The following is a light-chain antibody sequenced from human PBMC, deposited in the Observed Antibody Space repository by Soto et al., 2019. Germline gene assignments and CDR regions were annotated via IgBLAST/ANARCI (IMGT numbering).Light chain of an antibody. CDR1: QGICNY. V-gene: IGKV1-17*03. CDR3: LPHNSYPLT. CDR2: AAS. Sequence: DIPMTQSPSAMAASVGDRVTITCRASQGICNYLAWFQQKPGKVPKRLIYAASSLQSGVPSRFSGGGSGTDFTLTISGLKPEDFATYYCLPHNSYPLTFGGGTKVQIK. J-gene: IGKJ4*01.